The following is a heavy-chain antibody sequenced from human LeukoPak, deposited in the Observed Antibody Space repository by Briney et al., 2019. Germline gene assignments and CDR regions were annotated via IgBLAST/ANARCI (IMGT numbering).Heavy chain of an antibody. D-gene: IGHD3-22*01. V-gene: IGHV4-59*06. CDR3: ARATGYDSSGPYYFDY. CDR2: IYYSGST. Sequence: SETLSLTCTVSGGSISSYYWSWIRQHPGKGLEWIGYIYYSGSTYYNPSLKSRVTISVDTSKNQFSLKLSSVTAADTAVYYCARATGYDSSGPYYFDYWGQGTLVTVSS. CDR1: GGSISSYY. J-gene: IGHJ4*02.